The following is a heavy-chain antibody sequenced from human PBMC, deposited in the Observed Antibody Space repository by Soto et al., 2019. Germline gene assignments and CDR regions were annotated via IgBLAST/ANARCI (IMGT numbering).Heavy chain of an antibody. D-gene: IGHD6-25*01. CDR3: ARQVSSAWPPYYYDMDV. V-gene: IGHV4-59*08. J-gene: IGHJ6*02. CDR2: IHYSGST. CDR1: GGSISSYL. Sequence: SETLSLTCTVSGGSISSYLWSWIRQPPGRGLEWIGHIHYSGSTNYNPSLKSRVTISVDTSKNQVSLKLSSVTAADTALYFCARQVSSAWPPYYYDMDVWGQGTTVT.